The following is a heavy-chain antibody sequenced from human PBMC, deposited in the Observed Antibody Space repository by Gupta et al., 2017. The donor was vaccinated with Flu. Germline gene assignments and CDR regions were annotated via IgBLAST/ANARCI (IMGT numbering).Heavy chain of an antibody. Sequence: QVQLVESGGGVVQPGRSLRLSCAASGFTFSSYGMHWVRQAPGKGLEWVAVIWYDGSNKYYADSVKGRFTISRDNSKNTLYLQMNSLRAEDTAVYYCARDLLAHGDYVGLRYWGQGTLVTVSS. D-gene: IGHD4-17*01. CDR2: IWYDGSNK. V-gene: IGHV3-33*01. CDR1: GFTFSSYG. J-gene: IGHJ4*02. CDR3: ARDLLAHGDYVGLRY.